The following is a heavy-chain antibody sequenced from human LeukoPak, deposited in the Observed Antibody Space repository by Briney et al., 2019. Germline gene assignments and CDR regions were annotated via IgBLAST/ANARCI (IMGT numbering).Heavy chain of an antibody. V-gene: IGHV3-30*02. CDR3: AKDNYRYVDY. Sequence: GGSLRLSCAASGFTFSSYGMHWVRQAPGKGLEWVAFIGNDENNKKFGDSLKGRFTISRDNSKSTVHLQMNSLRVEDTAVYYCAKDNYRYVDYWGQGTLVIVSS. J-gene: IGHJ4*02. CDR1: GFTFSSYG. CDR2: IGNDENNK. D-gene: IGHD3-16*02.